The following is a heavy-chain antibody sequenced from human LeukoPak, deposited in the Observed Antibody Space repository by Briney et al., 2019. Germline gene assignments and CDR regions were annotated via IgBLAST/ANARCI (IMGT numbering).Heavy chain of an antibody. J-gene: IGHJ5*02. CDR2: IYYSGST. V-gene: IGHV4-59*01. D-gene: IGHD2-2*01. CDR3: ARVVPAAPEFDP. CDR1: GGSISSYY. Sequence: SETLFLTCTVSGGSISSYYWSWIRQPPGKGLEWIGYIYYSGSTNYNPSLKSRVTISVDTSKNQFSLKLSSVTAADTAVYYCARVVPAAPEFDPWGQGTLVTVSS.